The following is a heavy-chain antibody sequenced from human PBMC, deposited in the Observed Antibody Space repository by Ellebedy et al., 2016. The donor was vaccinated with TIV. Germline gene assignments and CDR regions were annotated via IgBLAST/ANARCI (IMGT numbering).Heavy chain of an antibody. Sequence: MPSETLSLTCAVSGGSISSSNWWSWVRQPPGKGLEWIGEIYPSGSTNYNPSLKSRVTTSVDKSKNQFSLKLSSVTAADTAVYYCARGPRGVRVNWFDPWGQGTLVTVSS. D-gene: IGHD3-10*01. J-gene: IGHJ5*02. V-gene: IGHV4-4*02. CDR2: IYPSGST. CDR3: ARGPRGVRVNWFDP. CDR1: GGSISSSNW.